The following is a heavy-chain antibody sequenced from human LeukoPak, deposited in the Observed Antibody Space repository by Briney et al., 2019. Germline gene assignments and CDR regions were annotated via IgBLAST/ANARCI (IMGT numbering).Heavy chain of an antibody. CDR2: IHYTGST. Sequence: SETLSLTCTVSGGSISSGGYYWSWIRQHPGQGLEWIGYIHYTGSTYYNPSLKSRVTISLDTSKNQFSLKLSSVTAADTAVYYCASLYYDSSGYSNWFDPWGQGTLVTVSS. CDR1: GGSISSGGYY. CDR3: ASLYYDSSGYSNWFDP. J-gene: IGHJ5*02. V-gene: IGHV4-31*03. D-gene: IGHD3-22*01.